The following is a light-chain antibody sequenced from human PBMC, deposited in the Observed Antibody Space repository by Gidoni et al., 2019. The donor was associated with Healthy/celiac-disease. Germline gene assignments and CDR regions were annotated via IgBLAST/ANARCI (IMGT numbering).Light chain of an antibody. Sequence: DIQLTHSPSFLSASVGDRVTITCRASQGISSYLAWYQQKPGKAPKLLIYAASTLQSGVPSRCSGSGSGTEFTLTISSLQPEDFATYYCQQLNSYPLTFXGXTKVEIK. CDR3: QQLNSYPLT. V-gene: IGKV1-9*01. CDR1: QGISSY. J-gene: IGKJ4*01. CDR2: AAS.